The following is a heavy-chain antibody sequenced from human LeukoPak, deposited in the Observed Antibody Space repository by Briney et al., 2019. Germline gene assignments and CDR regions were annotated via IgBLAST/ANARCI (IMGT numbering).Heavy chain of an antibody. J-gene: IGHJ4*02. CDR2: ISYDGSNK. CDR1: GFTFSSYA. V-gene: IGHV3-30-3*01. Sequence: GGSLRLSCAASGFTFSSYAMHWVRQAPGKGLEWVAVISYDGSNKYYADSVKGRFTISRDNSKNTLYLQMNSLRAEDTAVYYCARGKAAARGGEVFDYWGQGTLVTVSS. D-gene: IGHD6-6*01. CDR3: ARGKAAARGGEVFDY.